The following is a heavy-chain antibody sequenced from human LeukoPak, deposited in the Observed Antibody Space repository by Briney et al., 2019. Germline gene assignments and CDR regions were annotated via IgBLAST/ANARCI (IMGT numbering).Heavy chain of an antibody. J-gene: IGHJ4*02. V-gene: IGHV4-34*01. Sequence: SETLSLTCAVYGGSFSGYYWSWIRQPPGKGLEWIGEINHSGSTNYNPSLKSRVTISVDTSKNQFSLKLSSVTAADTAVYYCARGARGSYSYWSQGTLVTVSS. CDR2: INHSGST. CDR3: ARGARGSYSY. D-gene: IGHD1-26*01. CDR1: GGSFSGYY.